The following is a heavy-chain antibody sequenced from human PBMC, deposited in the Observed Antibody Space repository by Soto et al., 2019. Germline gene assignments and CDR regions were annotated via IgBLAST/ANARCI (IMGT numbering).Heavy chain of an antibody. CDR1: RFTVSSYA. CDR2: ISGSGGAA. CDR3: AKGESSVSARDFDP. V-gene: IGHV3-23*01. Sequence: PACSMRLCCAACRFTVSSYAMSWVRQTPGKGLEWVSAISGSGGAAYYADSVKGRFTISRDNSKNTLYLQMNSLRAEDTAVYYCAKGESSVSARDFDPWGQGTLVTVSS. J-gene: IGHJ5*02. D-gene: IGHD3-22*01.